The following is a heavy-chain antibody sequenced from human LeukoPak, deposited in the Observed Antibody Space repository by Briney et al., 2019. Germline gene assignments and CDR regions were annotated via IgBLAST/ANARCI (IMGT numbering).Heavy chain of an antibody. J-gene: IGHJ4*02. Sequence: GGSLRLSCAASGFTFSSYSMNWVRQAPGKGLEWVSSISSSSSYIYYADSVKGRFTISRVNAKNSLYLQMNSLRAEDTAVYYCARLQLGGHDYWGQGTLVTVSS. V-gene: IGHV3-21*01. CDR1: GFTFSSYS. CDR2: ISSSSSYI. CDR3: ARLQLGGHDY. D-gene: IGHD5-24*01.